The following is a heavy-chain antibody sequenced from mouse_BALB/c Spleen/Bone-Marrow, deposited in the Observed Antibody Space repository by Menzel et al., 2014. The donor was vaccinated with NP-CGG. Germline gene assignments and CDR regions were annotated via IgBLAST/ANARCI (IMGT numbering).Heavy chain of an antibody. CDR1: GYTFTSFY. CDR3: ARKSQRAYDSMNY. CDR2: IYPGDFNT. V-gene: IGHV1S56*01. D-gene: IGHD2-4*01. Sequence: VQLQQSGPELVKPGASVRISCKASGYTFTSFYIYWVRQRPGQGLEWIGWIYPGDFNTKYNEKFKGKATLTADKSSSTASMQLSGLTSEDSAVYFCARKSQRAYDSMNYWGQGTSVTVSS. J-gene: IGHJ4*01.